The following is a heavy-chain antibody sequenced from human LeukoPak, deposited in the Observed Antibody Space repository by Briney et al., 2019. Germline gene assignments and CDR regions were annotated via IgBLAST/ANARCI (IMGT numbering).Heavy chain of an antibody. J-gene: IGHJ5*02. CDR1: GFTFSNYD. D-gene: IGHD1-20*01. V-gene: IGHV3-23*01. Sequence: GGSLRLSCAASGFTFSNYDMNWVRQAPGKGLQWVSTIHTSGGTTYYADSVKGRFTISRDNSKNTLYLQMNSLRAEDTAVYYCAKDSNWNDGKFDPWGQGTLVTVSS. CDR3: AKDSNWNDGKFDP. CDR2: IHTSGGTT.